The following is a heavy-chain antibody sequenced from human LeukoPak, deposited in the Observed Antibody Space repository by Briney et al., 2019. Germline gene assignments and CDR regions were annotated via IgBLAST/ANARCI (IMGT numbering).Heavy chain of an antibody. Sequence: PSETLSLTCTVSGGSISSYYWSWIRQPPGKGLEWIGYIYYSGSTNYSPSLKSRVTISVDTSKNQFSLKLSSVTAADTAVYYCARHGDATLDLEAWFDPWGQGTLVTVSS. CDR1: GGSISSYY. D-gene: IGHD4-17*01. CDR2: IYYSGST. J-gene: IGHJ5*02. V-gene: IGHV4-59*08. CDR3: ARHGDATLDLEAWFDP.